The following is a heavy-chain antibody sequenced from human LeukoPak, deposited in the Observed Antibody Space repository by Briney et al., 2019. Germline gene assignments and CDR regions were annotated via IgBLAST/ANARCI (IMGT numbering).Heavy chain of an antibody. J-gene: IGHJ4*02. CDR3: ARGRWSQQDFDY. Sequence: GGSLRLSCAASGFTFSQYWMSWVRQAPGKGLEWVAFIRYDGSNKYYADSVKGRFTISRDNSKNTLYLQMNSLRAEDTAVYYCARGRWSQQDFDYWGQGTLVTVSS. V-gene: IGHV3-30*02. CDR1: GFTFSQYW. D-gene: IGHD5-24*01. CDR2: IRYDGSNK.